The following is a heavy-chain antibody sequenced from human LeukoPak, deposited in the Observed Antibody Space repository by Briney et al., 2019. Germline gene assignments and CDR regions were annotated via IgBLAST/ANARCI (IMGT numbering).Heavy chain of an antibody. CDR1: GGSISSGDYY. Sequence: SETLSLTCTVSGGSISSGDYYWSWIRQPPGKGLEWIGYIHYSGSTTYDPSLKSRVTISVDTSKNQFSLRLSSVTAADTAVYYCARDQGQYGDYQVWGQGTLVTVSS. D-gene: IGHD4-17*01. CDR2: IHYSGST. CDR3: ARDQGQYGDYQV. J-gene: IGHJ4*02. V-gene: IGHV4-61*08.